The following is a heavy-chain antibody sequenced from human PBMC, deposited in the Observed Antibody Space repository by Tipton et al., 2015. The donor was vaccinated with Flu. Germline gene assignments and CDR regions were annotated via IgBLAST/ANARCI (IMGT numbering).Heavy chain of an antibody. CDR1: GFTFSRYG. V-gene: IGHV3-30*02. CDR3: AKDNYGDYRRGMDV. Sequence: SGFTFSRYGMHWVRQAPGKGLEWVSSIGNDGDNKYYADSVRGRFTISRDNSKNTVSLQMSSLRAEDTTVYYCAKDNYGDYRRGMDVWGQGTTVTVSS. J-gene: IGHJ6*02. D-gene: IGHD4-17*01. CDR2: IGNDGDNK.